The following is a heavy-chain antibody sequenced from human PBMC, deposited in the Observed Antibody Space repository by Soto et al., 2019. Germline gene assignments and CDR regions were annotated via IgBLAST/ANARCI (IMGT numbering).Heavy chain of an antibody. CDR1: GFTFSSYS. CDR3: ARERYCSGGSCYSDLDV. Sequence: GGSLRLSCAASGFTFSSYSMNWVRQAPRKGLEWVSSISSSSSYIYYADSVKGRFTISRDNAKNSLYLQMNTLRAEDTAVYYCARERYCSGGSCYSDLDVWGKGTTVTVSS. D-gene: IGHD2-15*01. V-gene: IGHV3-21*01. CDR2: ISSSSSYI. J-gene: IGHJ6*04.